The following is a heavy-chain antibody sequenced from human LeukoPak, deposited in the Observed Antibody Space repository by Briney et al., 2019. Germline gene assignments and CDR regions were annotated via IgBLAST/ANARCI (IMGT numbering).Heavy chain of an antibody. D-gene: IGHD3-22*01. V-gene: IGHV3-23*01. CDR1: RFTFSSYG. J-gene: IGHJ4*02. CDR3: AKSSYYDASGYYREYYFDY. CDR2: ISGSGGST. Sequence: PGGSLRLSCAASRFTFSSYGMSWVRQAPGKGLEWVSSISGSGGSTYYADSVKGRFTISRDSSKNTLYLQMNSLRDEDTAVYYCAKSSYYDASGYYREYYFDYWGQGTLVTVSS.